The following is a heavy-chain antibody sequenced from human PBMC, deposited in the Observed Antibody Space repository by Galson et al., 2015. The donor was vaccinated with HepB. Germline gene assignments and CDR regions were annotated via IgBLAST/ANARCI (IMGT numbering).Heavy chain of an antibody. CDR2: INAGNGNT. CDR1: GYTFTSYA. Sequence: SVKVSCKASGYTFTSYAMHWVRQALGQRLEWMGWINAGNGNTKYSQKFQGRVTITRDTSASTAYMELSSLRSEDTAVYYCARGGITMVRGAYPVYFDYWGQGTLVTVSS. V-gene: IGHV1-3*01. J-gene: IGHJ4*02. CDR3: ARGGITMVRGAYPVYFDY. D-gene: IGHD3-10*01.